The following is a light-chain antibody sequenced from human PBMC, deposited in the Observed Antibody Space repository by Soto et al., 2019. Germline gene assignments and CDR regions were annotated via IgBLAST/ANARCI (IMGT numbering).Light chain of an antibody. CDR2: GAS. J-gene: IGKJ2*01. V-gene: IGKV3-15*01. Sequence: EILMPQSPATLSVSPGERTTLSCRASQSVSSNLAWYQQKPGQAPRPLIYGASTRATGIPARFSGSGSGTEFTLTVSSLQSEDFGVYYCQHYNNWPPYTFGQGTNLEIK. CDR1: QSVSSN. CDR3: QHYNNWPPYT.